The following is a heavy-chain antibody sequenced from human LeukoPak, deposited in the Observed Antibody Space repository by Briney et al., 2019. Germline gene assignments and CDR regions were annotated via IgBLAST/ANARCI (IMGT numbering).Heavy chain of an antibody. CDR2: ISAYNGNT. J-gene: IGHJ4*02. D-gene: IGHD3-22*01. V-gene: IGHV1-18*01. Sequence: GASVKVSRKASGYTFTSYGISWVRQAPGQGLEWMGWISAYNGNTNYAQKLQGRVTMTTDTSTSTAYMELRSLRSDDTAVYYCARMPVDSSGYPWGGPFDYWGQGTLVTVSS. CDR3: ARMPVDSSGYPWGGPFDY. CDR1: GYTFTSYG.